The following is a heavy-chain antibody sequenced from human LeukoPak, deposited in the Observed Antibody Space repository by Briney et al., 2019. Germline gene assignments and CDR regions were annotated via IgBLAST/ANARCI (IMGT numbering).Heavy chain of an antibody. J-gene: IGHJ4*02. CDR2: IHPKSGDT. V-gene: IGHV1-2*02. CDR1: GYTFTGYY. D-gene: IGHD3-16*01. CDR3: SRGSGISFGGIDY. Sequence: WASVEVSCKASGYTFTGYYLHWVRQAPGQGLEWMGWIHPKSGDTHYAQKFLGRVTLTRDTSTTIVYMELTWLTSDDTAVYYCSRGSGISFGGIDYWGQGTLVTVSS.